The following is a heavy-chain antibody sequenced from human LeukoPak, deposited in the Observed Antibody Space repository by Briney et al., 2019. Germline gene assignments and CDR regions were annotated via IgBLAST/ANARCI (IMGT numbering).Heavy chain of an antibody. Sequence: PGGSLRLSCAASGFTFSSYSMNWVRQAPGKGLEWVSSISSSSSYIYYADSVKGRFTISRDNAKNSLHLQMNSLRAEDTAVYYCARELTYYYGSGSYYYFDYWGQGTLVTVSS. CDR1: GFTFSSYS. D-gene: IGHD3-10*01. CDR3: ARELTYYYGSGSYYYFDY. J-gene: IGHJ4*02. V-gene: IGHV3-21*01. CDR2: ISSSSSYI.